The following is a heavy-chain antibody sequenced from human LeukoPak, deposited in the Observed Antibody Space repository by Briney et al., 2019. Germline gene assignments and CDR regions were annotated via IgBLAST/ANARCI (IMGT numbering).Heavy chain of an antibody. V-gene: IGHV4-59*01. J-gene: IGHJ2*01. CDR2: IYYSGNT. CDR1: GGSINSYY. Sequence: SETLSLTCTVSGGSINSYYWSWIRQPPGRGLEWIGYIYYSGNTNYNPSLKSRVSISIDTSKNQLSLQLSSVTAADTAVYYCARDRDSSGLRDFDLWGRGTLVTVSA. D-gene: IGHD3-22*01. CDR3: ARDRDSSGLRDFDL.